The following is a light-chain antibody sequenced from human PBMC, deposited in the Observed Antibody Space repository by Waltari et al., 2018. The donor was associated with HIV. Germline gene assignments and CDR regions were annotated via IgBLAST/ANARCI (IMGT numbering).Light chain of an antibody. Sequence: SVLTQPPSVSCAPGQSLTISCSGNSSNMGAGFHVHWYQRLPGTAPKLLIYATTNRPSGVPDRFSGSKSGASASLAITGLQAEDEADYYCQSYDNSLTSYVFATGTRVTVL. CDR2: ATT. CDR1: SSNMGAGFH. CDR3: QSYDNSLTSYV. J-gene: IGLJ1*01. V-gene: IGLV1-40*03.